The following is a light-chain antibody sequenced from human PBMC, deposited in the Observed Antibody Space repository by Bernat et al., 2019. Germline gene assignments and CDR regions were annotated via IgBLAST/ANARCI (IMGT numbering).Light chain of an antibody. J-gene: IGLJ3*02. CDR2: SNN. CDR3: AAWDASLSGRV. CDR1: SSNIGSNY. V-gene: IGLV1-47*02. Sequence: QSVLTQPPSASGTPGQRVTISCSGSSSNIGSNYVYWYQQLPGTAPTLLIYSNNQRPSGVPDRFSGSKSGTSASLAISGLRSEDEADYHCAAWDASLSGRVFGGGTKLTVL.